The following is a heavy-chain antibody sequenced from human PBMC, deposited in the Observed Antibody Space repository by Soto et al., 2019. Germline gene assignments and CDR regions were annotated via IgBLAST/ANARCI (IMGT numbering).Heavy chain of an antibody. CDR3: ARVSSLRFLEWLATNYYYMDV. Sequence: ASVKGSCKASGYTLTSYGISWVRQAPGQGLEWMGWISAYNGNTNYAQKLQGRVTMTTDTSTSTAYMELRSLRSDDTAVYYCARVSSLRFLEWLATNYYYMDVWGKGTTVTVSS. CDR1: GYTLTSYG. V-gene: IGHV1-18*01. D-gene: IGHD3-3*01. CDR2: ISAYNGNT. J-gene: IGHJ6*03.